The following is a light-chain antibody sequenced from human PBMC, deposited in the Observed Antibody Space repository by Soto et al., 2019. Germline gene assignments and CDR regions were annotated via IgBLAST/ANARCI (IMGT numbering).Light chain of an antibody. CDR2: KAS. CDR3: QQYRTYSLT. Sequence: DIPMTQSPSTLSASVGDRVTITCRASQSINSWLAWYQQKPGKAPKLLIYKASSLESGVPSRFSGSGSGTEFTLTISGLQPDDFATYYCQQYRTYSLTFGGGTRVEIK. V-gene: IGKV1-5*03. CDR1: QSINSW. J-gene: IGKJ4*01.